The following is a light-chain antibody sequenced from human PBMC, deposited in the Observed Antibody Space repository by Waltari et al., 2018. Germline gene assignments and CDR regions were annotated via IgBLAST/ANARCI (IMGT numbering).Light chain of an antibody. V-gene: IGKV2-29*02. CDR1: QSLLHSDGNTY. Sequence: DIVMTPPPLSLSVTPGQPASTSCTSSQSLLHSDGNTYLYWYLQKPGQSPQLLIYDVSSRVSGVPDRFSGSGSGTDFTLKISRVEAEDVGVYYCMQGIHLPYTFGQGTKLEIK. J-gene: IGKJ2*01. CDR2: DVS. CDR3: MQGIHLPYT.